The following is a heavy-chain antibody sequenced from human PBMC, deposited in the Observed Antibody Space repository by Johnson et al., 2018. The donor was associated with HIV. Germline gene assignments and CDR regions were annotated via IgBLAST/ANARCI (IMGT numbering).Heavy chain of an antibody. CDR1: GFTFSSYD. D-gene: IGHD6-6*01. CDR2: IGTAGDT. J-gene: IGHJ3*02. Sequence: VQLVESGGGLVQPGGSLRLSCAASGFTFSSYDMHWVRQATGKGLEWVSAIGTAGDTYYPGSVKGRFTISRDNSKNTLYLQMNSLRAEDTAVYYCARASSIAARGADAFDIWGQGTMVTVSS. V-gene: IGHV3-13*01. CDR3: ARASSIAARGADAFDI.